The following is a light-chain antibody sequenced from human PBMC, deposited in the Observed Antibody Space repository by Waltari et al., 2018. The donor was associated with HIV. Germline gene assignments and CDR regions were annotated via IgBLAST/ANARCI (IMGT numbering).Light chain of an antibody. CDR3: AVLDDTLGGGV. J-gene: IGLJ2*01. V-gene: IGLV1-47*01. CDR2: RDN. CDR1: TANIGANF. Sequence: SCSGGTANIGANFVFWFQQFPGTAPKLLIYRDNLRHSGVPARFSGSKSGTSASLTISGLRSDDEAHYFCAVLDDTLGGGVFGGGTKLTVL.